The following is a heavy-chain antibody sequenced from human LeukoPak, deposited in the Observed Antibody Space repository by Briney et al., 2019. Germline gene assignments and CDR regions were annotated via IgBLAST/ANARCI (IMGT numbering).Heavy chain of an antibody. CDR1: GGSFSGYY. CDR2: INHSGSA. Sequence: SETLSLTCAVYGGSFSGYYWSWIRQPPGKGLEWIGEINHSGSANYNPSLKSRVTISVDTSKNQFSLKLSSVTAADTAVYYCARAFVYSSSSHDFDHWGQGTLVTVSS. V-gene: IGHV4-34*01. J-gene: IGHJ4*02. CDR3: ARAFVYSSSSHDFDH. D-gene: IGHD6-6*01.